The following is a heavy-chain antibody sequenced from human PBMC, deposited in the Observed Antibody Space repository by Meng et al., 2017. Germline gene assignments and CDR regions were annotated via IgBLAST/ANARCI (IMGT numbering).Heavy chain of an antibody. D-gene: IGHD2-21*02. V-gene: IGHV1-69*01. CDR3: AREGSCGGDCSGFDY. J-gene: IGHJ4*02. CDR1: GGTFSSDA. Sequence: QVQIVKSGSEVKKPGSSGKVSCKASGGTFSSDAISWVRQPPGKGLEWTGVIIPIFGTANYAQKFQGRVTITADESTSTVYMELSSLRSEDTAVDYCAREGSCGGDCSGFDYWGQGTLVTVSS. CDR2: IIPIFGTA.